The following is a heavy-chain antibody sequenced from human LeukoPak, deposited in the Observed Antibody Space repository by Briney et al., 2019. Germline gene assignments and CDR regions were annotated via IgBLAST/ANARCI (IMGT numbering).Heavy chain of an antibody. CDR1: GFTFSSYE. J-gene: IGHJ6*04. V-gene: IGHV3-48*03. Sequence: GGSLGLSCAASGFTFSSYEMNWVRQAPGKGLEWVSYISSSGSTIYYADSVKGRFTISRDNAKNSLYLQMNSLRAEDTAVYYCARDAALYDITGYYYGMDVWGKGTTVTVSS. D-gene: IGHD3-9*01. CDR2: ISSSGSTI. CDR3: ARDAALYDITGYYYGMDV.